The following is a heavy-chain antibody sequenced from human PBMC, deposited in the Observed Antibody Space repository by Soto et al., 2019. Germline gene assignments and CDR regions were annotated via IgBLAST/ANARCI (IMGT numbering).Heavy chain of an antibody. CDR1: GFTFNNAW. CDR3: SYLYFDH. CDR2: IKSNIDGGTA. V-gene: IGHV3-15*01. D-gene: IGHD1-26*01. Sequence: EVQVVESGGGLVRPGGSLRLSCATSGFTFNNAWMSWVRQAPGKGLEWVGYIKSNIDGGTADYAAPVKGRFTISRDDSKNMLYLQMNSLKTEDTAVYYCSYLYFDHCGQGTLVAVSS. J-gene: IGHJ4*02.